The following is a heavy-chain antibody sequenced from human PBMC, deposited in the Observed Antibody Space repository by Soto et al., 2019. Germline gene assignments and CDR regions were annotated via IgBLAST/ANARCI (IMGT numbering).Heavy chain of an antibody. V-gene: IGHV4-39*02. CDR1: GGSISSSSYY. CDR3: ARDLQQLVRGYYYYYGMDV. J-gene: IGHJ6*02. Sequence: PSETLSLTCAVSGGSISSSSYYWGWIRQPPGKGLEWIGSIYYSGSTYYNPSLKSRVTISVDTSKNQFSLKLSSVTAADTAVYYCARDLQQLVRGYYYYYGMDVWGQGTTVTVSS. D-gene: IGHD6-13*01. CDR2: IYYSGST.